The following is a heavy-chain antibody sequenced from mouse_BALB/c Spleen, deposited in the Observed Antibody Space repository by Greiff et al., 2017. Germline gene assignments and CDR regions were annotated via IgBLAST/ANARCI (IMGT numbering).Heavy chain of an antibody. D-gene: IGHD4-1*01. V-gene: IGHV5-17*02. Sequence: EVKLMESGGGLVQPGGSRKLSCAASGFTFSSFGMHWVRQAPEKGLEWVAYISSGSSTIYYADTVKGRFTISRDNPKNTLFLQMTSLRSEDTAMYYCAGTGTAMDYWGQGTSVTVSS. CDR1: GFTFSSFG. CDR2: ISSGSSTI. CDR3: AGTGTAMDY. J-gene: IGHJ4*01.